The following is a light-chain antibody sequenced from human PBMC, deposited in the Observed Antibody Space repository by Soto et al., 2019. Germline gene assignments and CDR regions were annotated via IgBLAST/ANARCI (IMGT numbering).Light chain of an antibody. CDR1: QSVSSDD. Sequence: EIVLTQSPGTLSLSPGERAALSCRASQSVSSDDLAWYQQKPGQGPRLLIFRASSRATGIPDRISGSGSGTDFTLTISRLEPEDFAVYYCQQYGSTPFTFRQGTKLEIK. J-gene: IGKJ2*01. V-gene: IGKV3-20*01. CDR3: QQYGSTPFT. CDR2: RAS.